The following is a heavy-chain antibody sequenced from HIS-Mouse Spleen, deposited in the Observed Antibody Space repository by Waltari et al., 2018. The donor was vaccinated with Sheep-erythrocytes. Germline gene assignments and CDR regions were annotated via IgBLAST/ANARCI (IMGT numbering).Heavy chain of an antibody. CDR2: ISSSSSYI. V-gene: IGHV3-21*01. CDR3: ARVASGATFDY. J-gene: IGHJ4*02. D-gene: IGHD1-26*01. Sequence: WVSSISSSSSYIYYADSVKGRFTISRDNAKNSLYLQMNILRAEDTAVYYCARVASGATFDYWGQGTLVTVSS.